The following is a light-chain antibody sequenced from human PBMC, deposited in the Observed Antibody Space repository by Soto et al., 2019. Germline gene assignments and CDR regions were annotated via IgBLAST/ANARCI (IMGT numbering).Light chain of an antibody. Sequence: QSALTQAASVSGSPGQSITISCTGTSSDVGGYNYVSWYQQHPGKAPKLMIYDVSNRPSGVSNRFSGSKSGNTASLTISGLQAEDEADYYCSSYTSSSTFWGFGTGTKVTVL. CDR1: SSDVGGYNY. J-gene: IGLJ1*01. CDR2: DVS. CDR3: SSYTSSSTFWG. V-gene: IGLV2-14*01.